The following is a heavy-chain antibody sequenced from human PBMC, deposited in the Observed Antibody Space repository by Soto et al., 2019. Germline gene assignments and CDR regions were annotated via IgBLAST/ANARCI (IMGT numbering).Heavy chain of an antibody. D-gene: IGHD1-1*01. J-gene: IGHJ4*02. CDR3: ARENGERELDY. Sequence: QVQLVESGGGLVKPGGSLRLSCAASGFTFSNYYMSWIRQAPGKGLEWVSYITSSGDYTKYADSVKGRFTISRDNAKTALYLQMNSLKAEDTAVYYCARENGERELDYWGQGILVTVSS. V-gene: IGHV3-11*05. CDR2: ITSSGDYT. CDR1: GFTFSNYY.